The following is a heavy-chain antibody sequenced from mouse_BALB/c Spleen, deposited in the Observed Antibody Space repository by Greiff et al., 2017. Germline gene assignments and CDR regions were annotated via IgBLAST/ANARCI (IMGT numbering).Heavy chain of an antibody. V-gene: IGHV14-3*02. Sequence: EVQLVESGAELVKPGASVKLSCTASGFNIKDTYMHWVKQRPEQGLEWIGRIDPANGNTKYDPKFQGKATITADTSSNTAYLQLSSLTSEDTAVYYCARDYYGSSPLYFDVWGAGTTVTVSS. J-gene: IGHJ1*01. CDR2: IDPANGNT. D-gene: IGHD1-1*01. CDR1: GFNIKDTY. CDR3: ARDYYGSSPLYFDV.